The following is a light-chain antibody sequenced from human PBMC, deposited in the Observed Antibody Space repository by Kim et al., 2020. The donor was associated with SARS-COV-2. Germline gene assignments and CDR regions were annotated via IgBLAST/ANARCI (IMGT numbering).Light chain of an antibody. V-gene: IGLV4-69*01. Sequence: VKLTCTLGSGHSRYAIAWHQQQPEKGPRYLMKLNSDGSHSKGAGIPDRFSGSSSGAERYLTISSLQSEDEADYYCQTWGTGIDVVFGGGTQLTVL. CDR2: LNSDGSH. J-gene: IGLJ2*01. CDR3: QTWGTGIDVV. CDR1: SGHSRYA.